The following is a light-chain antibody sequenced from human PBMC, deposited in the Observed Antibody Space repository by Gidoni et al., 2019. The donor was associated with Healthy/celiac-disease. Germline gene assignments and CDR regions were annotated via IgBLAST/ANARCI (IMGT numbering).Light chain of an antibody. V-gene: IGKV1-5*03. Sequence: DIQMTQSPSTLSASVGDRVTITCRASQSISSWLAWYQQKPGKAPKLRIYKASSLESGVPSRFSGSGSGTEFTLTISSLQPDDFATYYCQQYNSSPLTFGGGTKVEIK. CDR1: QSISSW. CDR2: KAS. J-gene: IGKJ4*01. CDR3: QQYNSSPLT.